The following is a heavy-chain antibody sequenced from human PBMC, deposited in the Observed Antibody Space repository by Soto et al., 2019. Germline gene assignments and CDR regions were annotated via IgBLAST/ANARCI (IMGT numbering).Heavy chain of an antibody. CDR2: ISAYNGNT. D-gene: IGHD2-2*01. J-gene: IGHJ6*02. V-gene: IGHV1-18*01. Sequence: ASVKVSCKASGYTLTSYGISWVRQAPGQGLEWMGWISAYNGNTNYAQKLQGRVTMTTDTSTSTAYMELRSLRSDDTAVYYCARDGADIVVVPAAAKTNYYYYGMDVWGQGTTVTVSS. CDR1: GYTLTSYG. CDR3: ARDGADIVVVPAAAKTNYYYYGMDV.